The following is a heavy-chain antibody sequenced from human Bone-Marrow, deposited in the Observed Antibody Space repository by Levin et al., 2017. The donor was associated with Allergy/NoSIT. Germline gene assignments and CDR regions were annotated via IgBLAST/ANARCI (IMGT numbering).Heavy chain of an antibody. CDR3: AKEGDEFWGGYYRTLDH. J-gene: IGHJ4*02. CDR1: GFTFSSYG. Sequence: PGGSLRLSCAASGFTFSSYGMSWVRQAPGKGLEWVLSLSRSGDATYYADSVKGRFTISRDNSKNALYLQMNSLRAEDTAIYYCAKEGDEFWGGYYRTLDHWGQGTLVTVSS. CDR2: LSRSGDAT. V-gene: IGHV3-23*01. D-gene: IGHD3-3*01.